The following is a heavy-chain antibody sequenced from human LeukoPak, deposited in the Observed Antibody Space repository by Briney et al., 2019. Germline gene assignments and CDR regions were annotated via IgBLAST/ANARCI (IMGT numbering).Heavy chain of an antibody. J-gene: IGHJ3*02. Sequence: SETLSLTCTVSGGSVSSGGYYSGWIRQHPGKGLEWIGYIYYSGSTYYNPSLKSRVTISVDTSKNQFSLKLSSVTAADTAVYYCARTRYYSSTSCYPLDAIDIWGQGTMVTVSS. CDR2: IYYSGST. CDR1: GGSVSSGGYY. CDR3: ARTRYYSSTSCYPLDAIDI. V-gene: IGHV4-31*03. D-gene: IGHD2-2*01.